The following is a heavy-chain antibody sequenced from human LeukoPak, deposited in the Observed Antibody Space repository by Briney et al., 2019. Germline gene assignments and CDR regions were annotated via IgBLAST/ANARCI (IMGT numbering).Heavy chain of an antibody. J-gene: IGHJ4*02. Sequence: SETLSLTCAVYGGSFSGYYWSWIRQPPGKGLEWIGEINHSGSTNYNPSLKSRVTISVDTSKNQFSLKLSSVTAADTAVYYCARVGDGYNYGYSLDYWGQGTLVTVSS. CDR1: GGSFSGYY. CDR2: INHSGST. V-gene: IGHV4-34*01. CDR3: ARVGDGYNYGYSLDY. D-gene: IGHD5-24*01.